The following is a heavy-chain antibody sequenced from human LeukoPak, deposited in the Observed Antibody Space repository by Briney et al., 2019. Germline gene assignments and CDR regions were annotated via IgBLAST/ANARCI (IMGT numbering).Heavy chain of an antibody. CDR2: INPNSGGT. V-gene: IGHV1-2*02. J-gene: IGHJ4*02. Sequence: ASVTVSCKASGYTFTDYSVHWVRHAPGQGLEWMRWINPNSGGTNYAQKFQGRVTMTRDPSITTAYMEVSSLRPGDTAVYYCARNWRPDYWGQGTLVTVSS. D-gene: IGHD1-1*01. CDR3: ARNWRPDY. CDR1: GYTFTDYS.